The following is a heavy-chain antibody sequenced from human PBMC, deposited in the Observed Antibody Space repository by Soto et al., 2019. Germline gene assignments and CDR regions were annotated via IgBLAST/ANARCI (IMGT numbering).Heavy chain of an antibody. CDR1: GFTFSSYA. CDR3: AKSRVFIGAIVTLLDS. D-gene: IGHD3-16*02. V-gene: IGHV3-23*01. Sequence: GGSLRLSCATSGFTFSSYAMVWVRQAAEKGLEWVASISNNGDTAYYADSVKGRFTISRGNSENTLYLQMNGLRAAGSALYFCAKSRVFIGAIVTLLDSWGQGTQVSVSS. J-gene: IGHJ4*02. CDR2: ISNNGDTA.